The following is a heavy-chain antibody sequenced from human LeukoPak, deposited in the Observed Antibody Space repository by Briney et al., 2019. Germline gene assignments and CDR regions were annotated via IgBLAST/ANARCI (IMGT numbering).Heavy chain of an antibody. CDR3: ARDKMVYSSSTPMDV. Sequence: GGSLRLSCAASGFTFSSYSMNWVRQAPGKGLEWVSSISSSSSYIYYADSVKGRFTISRDNAKNSLYLQMNSLRAEDTAVYYCARDKMVYSSSTPMDVWGQGTTVTVSS. CDR1: GFTFSSYS. J-gene: IGHJ6*02. V-gene: IGHV3-21*01. CDR2: ISSSSSYI. D-gene: IGHD6-13*01.